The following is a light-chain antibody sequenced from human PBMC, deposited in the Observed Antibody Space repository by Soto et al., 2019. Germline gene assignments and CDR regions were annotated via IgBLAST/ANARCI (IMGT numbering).Light chain of an antibody. J-gene: IGLJ2*01. CDR1: SGHSSYA. CDR2: LNSDGSH. CDR3: QTWGSGTVV. Sequence: QSLLTQSPSASASLGASVKLPCTLSSGHSSYAIAWHQQQPEKGPRYLMKLNSDGSHSKGDGIPDRFSGSSSGAERYLTISSLQSEDEADYYCQTWGSGTVVFGGGTKVTVL. V-gene: IGLV4-69*01.